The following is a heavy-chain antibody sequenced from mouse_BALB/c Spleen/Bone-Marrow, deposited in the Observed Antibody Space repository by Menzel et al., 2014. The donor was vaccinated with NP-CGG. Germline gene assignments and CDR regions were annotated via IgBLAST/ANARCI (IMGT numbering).Heavy chain of an antibody. CDR2: IGPANGNT. Sequence: VQLQQSGAELVKPGASVKLSCTASGLKIKDTYMHWVKQRPEKGLEWIGRIGPANGNTKYDPKFQGKATITADTSSNTAYLQLSSLISEVLAFYYCARNCYYVYYYAMDYWCLGTSVTVSS. CDR3: ARNCYYVYYYAMDY. CDR1: GLKIKDTY. J-gene: IGHJ4*01. D-gene: IGHD1-1*01. V-gene: IGHV14-3*02.